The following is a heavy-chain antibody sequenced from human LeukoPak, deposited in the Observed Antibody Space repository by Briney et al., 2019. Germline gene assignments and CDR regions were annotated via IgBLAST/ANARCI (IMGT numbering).Heavy chain of an antibody. CDR3: AKDGTGGYYYLDY. CDR1: GFTVSSNY. Sequence: GGSLRLSCAASGFTVSSNYMSWVRQAPGKGLEWVSVIYSGGSTYYADSVQGRFTISRDSSRNTLYLQMNSLRAEDTAVYYCAKDGTGGYYYLDYWGQGTLVTVSS. CDR2: IYSGGST. V-gene: IGHV3-53*05. D-gene: IGHD3-22*01. J-gene: IGHJ4*02.